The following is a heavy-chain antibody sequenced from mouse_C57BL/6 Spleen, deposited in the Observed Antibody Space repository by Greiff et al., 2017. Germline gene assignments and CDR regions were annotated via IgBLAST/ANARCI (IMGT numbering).Heavy chain of an antibody. CDR2: ISSGSSTI. V-gene: IGHV5-17*01. CDR3: ARQGGDYYAMDY. CDR1: GFTFSDYG. J-gene: IGHJ4*01. Sequence: EVKLVESGGGLVKPGGSLKLSCAASGFTFSDYGMHWVRQAPEKGLEWVAYISSGSSTIYYADTVKGRFTISRDNAKNPLFLQMTILRSEDTAMYYCARQGGDYYAMDYWGQGTSVTVSS.